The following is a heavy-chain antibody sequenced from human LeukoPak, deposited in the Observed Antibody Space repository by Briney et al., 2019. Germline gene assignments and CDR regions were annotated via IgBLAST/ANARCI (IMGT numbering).Heavy chain of an antibody. D-gene: IGHD2-21*02. CDR2: IDQDGGVK. Sequence: GGSLRLSCAASGFTFDIYAMTWVRQAPGKGLEWVANIDQDGGVKYYVDFVKGRFTISRDNAKNSLYLQMNSLRAEDTAVYYCARDQEHIVVVTAIYDYWGQGTLVTVSS. V-gene: IGHV3-7*01. CDR3: ARDQEHIVVVTAIYDY. J-gene: IGHJ4*02. CDR1: GFTFDIYA.